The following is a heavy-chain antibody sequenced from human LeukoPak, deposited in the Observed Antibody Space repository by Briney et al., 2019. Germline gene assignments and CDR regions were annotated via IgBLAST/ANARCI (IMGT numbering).Heavy chain of an antibody. D-gene: IGHD6-13*01. CDR1: GGSISSYY. Sequence: SETLSLTCTVSGGSISSYYWSWIRQPPGKGLEWIGYIYYSGSTNYNPSLKSRVTISVDTSKNQFSLKLSSVTAADTAVYYCARHLKAGHFDYWGQGTLVTVSS. CDR3: ARHLKAGHFDY. CDR2: IYYSGST. V-gene: IGHV4-59*08. J-gene: IGHJ4*02.